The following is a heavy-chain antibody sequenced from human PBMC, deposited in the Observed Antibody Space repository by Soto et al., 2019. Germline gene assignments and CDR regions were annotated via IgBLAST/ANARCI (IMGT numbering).Heavy chain of an antibody. V-gene: IGHV4-59*01. D-gene: IGHD1-26*01. CDR3: ARAHSGSYFIAAPLFDY. CDR2: IYYSGST. J-gene: IGHJ4*02. CDR1: GGSISSYY. Sequence: QVQLQESGPGLVKPSETLSLTCTVSGGSISSYYWSWIRQPPGKGLEWIGYIYYSGSTNYNPSLKSRVTISVXXSXNXXSRKLSSVTAADTAVYYCARAHSGSYFIAAPLFDYWGQGTLVTVSS.